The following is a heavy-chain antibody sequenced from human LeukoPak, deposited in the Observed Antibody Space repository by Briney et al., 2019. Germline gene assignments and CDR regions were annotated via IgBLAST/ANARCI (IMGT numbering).Heavy chain of an antibody. CDR1: GGSISSQY. CDR2: IYYSGIT. J-gene: IGHJ4*02. CDR3: ARTSYHYNSGDYGWYFDY. D-gene: IGHD3-10*01. Sequence: PSETLSLTCTVSGGSISSQYWSLIRQPPGKGLEWIGYIYYSGITKYSPPLKSRVTISVDTSKNQFSLRLTSVTAADTAVYYCARTSYHYNSGDYGWYFDYWGQGTLVTVSA. V-gene: IGHV4-59*11.